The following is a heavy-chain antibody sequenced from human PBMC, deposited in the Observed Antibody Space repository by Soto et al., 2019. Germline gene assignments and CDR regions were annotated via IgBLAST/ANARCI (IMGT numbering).Heavy chain of an antibody. CDR2: IKSEPDGGTI. CDR3: TTSWEWEKPYFDY. D-gene: IGHD1-26*01. Sequence: EVQLVESGGGLVKPGGSLRLSCAASGFTFSNAWMTWVRQPPGKGLEWVGQIKSEPDGGTIDYATPVKGRFTISRDDSKNTLYLQMNNLNTEETGVYYCTTSWEWEKPYFDYWGQGTLVTVSS. CDR1: GFTFSNAW. J-gene: IGHJ4*02. V-gene: IGHV3-15*05.